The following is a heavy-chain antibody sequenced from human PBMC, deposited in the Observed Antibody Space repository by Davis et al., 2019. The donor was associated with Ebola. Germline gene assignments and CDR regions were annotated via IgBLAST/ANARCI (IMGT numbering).Heavy chain of an antibody. V-gene: IGHV3-74*01. Sequence: PGGSLRLSCEVSGFTFSNHWMHWVRHVPGKGLEWVSRINTDGSSTNYADSVRGRFVISRDNVKNTLYLQMTTLRAEDTAVYYCARAATRDGYNFRPHFDIWGQGTMVTVSS. D-gene: IGHD5-24*01. CDR3: ARAATRDGYNFRPHFDI. J-gene: IGHJ3*02. CDR1: GFTFSNHW. CDR2: INTDGSST.